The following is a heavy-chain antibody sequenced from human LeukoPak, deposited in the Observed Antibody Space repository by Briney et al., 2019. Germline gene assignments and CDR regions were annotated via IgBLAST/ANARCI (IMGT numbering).Heavy chain of an antibody. D-gene: IGHD3-10*01. V-gene: IGHV4-4*07. Sequence: RASETLSLTCTVSGGSISSYYWSWIRQPAGKGLEWIGRIYTSGSTNYNPSLKSRVTMSVDTSKNQFSLKLSSVTAADTAVYYCARDQYYYGSGSTSYYFDYWGQGTLVTVSS. CDR1: GGSISSYY. J-gene: IGHJ4*02. CDR2: IYTSGST. CDR3: ARDQYYYGSGSTSYYFDY.